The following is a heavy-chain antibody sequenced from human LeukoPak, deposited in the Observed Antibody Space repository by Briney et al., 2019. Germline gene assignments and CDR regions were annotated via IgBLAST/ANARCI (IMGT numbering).Heavy chain of an antibody. Sequence: SETLSLTSAVYGGSFSGYYWSWIRQPPGKGLEWIGEINHSGSTNYNPSLKSRVTISVDTSKNQFSLKLSSVTAADTAVYYCARRRYSYGSGNAFDIWGQGTMVTVSS. D-gene: IGHD5-18*01. CDR2: INHSGST. V-gene: IGHV4-34*01. CDR1: GGSFSGYY. CDR3: ARRRYSYGSGNAFDI. J-gene: IGHJ3*02.